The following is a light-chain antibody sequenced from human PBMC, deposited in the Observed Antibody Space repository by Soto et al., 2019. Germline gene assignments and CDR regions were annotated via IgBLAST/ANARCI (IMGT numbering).Light chain of an antibody. J-gene: IGKJ2*01. Sequence: EIVLTQSPGTLSLSPGERATLSCRASQTVRSSFLAWYQQKPGQAPRLLIYGASNRATGIPDRLSGSGSGTDFTLTISRLEPEDFAVYYCQQYGSSPYTFGQGTKLEIK. CDR1: QTVRSSF. CDR3: QQYGSSPYT. CDR2: GAS. V-gene: IGKV3-20*01.